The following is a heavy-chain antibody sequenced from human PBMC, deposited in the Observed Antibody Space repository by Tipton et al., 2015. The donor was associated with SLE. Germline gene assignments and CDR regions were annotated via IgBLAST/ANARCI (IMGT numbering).Heavy chain of an antibody. Sequence: GSLRLSCAASGFTFSDHWMTWVRQAPGKGLEWVANIKGDGSETYFLDSVRGRFIVSRDNDKNLLYLQMNSLRGEDTALYYCARVTYSGGWYDDLDIWGQGTMVTVSS. CDR3: ARVTYSGGWYDDLDI. CDR1: GFTFSDHW. CDR2: IKGDGSET. D-gene: IGHD6-19*01. V-gene: IGHV3-7*01. J-gene: IGHJ3*02.